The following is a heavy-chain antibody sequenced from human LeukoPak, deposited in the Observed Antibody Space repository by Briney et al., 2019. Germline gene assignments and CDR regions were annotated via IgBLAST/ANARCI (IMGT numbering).Heavy chain of an antibody. CDR2: IYYSGST. V-gene: IGHV4-59*01. D-gene: IGHD6-13*01. J-gene: IGHJ6*02. CDR1: GGSISSYY. CDR3: ARWGPYSSSWSGMDV. Sequence: SETLSLTCTVSGGSISSYYWSWIRQPPGKGLEWIGYIYYSGSTNYNPSLKSRVTISVDTSKNQFSLKLSSVTAADTAVYYCARWGPYSSSWSGMDVWGQGTTVTVSS.